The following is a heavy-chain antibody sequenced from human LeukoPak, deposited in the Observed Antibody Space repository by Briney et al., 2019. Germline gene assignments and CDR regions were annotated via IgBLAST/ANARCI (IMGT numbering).Heavy chain of an antibody. CDR3: ARTATGGSYP. CDR1: GGSTSSYY. CDR2: IYYSGST. Sequence: SETLSLTCTVSGGSTSSYYWSWIRQPPGKGLEWIGYIYYSGSTNYNPSLKSRVTISVDTSKNQFSLKLSSVTAADTAVYYCARTATGGSYPWGQGTLVTVSS. J-gene: IGHJ4*02. V-gene: IGHV4-59*01. D-gene: IGHD1-26*01.